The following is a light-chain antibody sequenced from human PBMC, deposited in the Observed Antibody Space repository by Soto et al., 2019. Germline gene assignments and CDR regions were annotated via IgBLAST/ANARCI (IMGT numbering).Light chain of an antibody. CDR3: KQYNSART. J-gene: IGKJ1*01. Sequence: DVQMTQSPSTLSASVGDRVTITCRARQNIGTWLAWYQQKPGGAPRLLIYDVSNLESGVPSRFRGSGSGQEFTLNITSRQTEDVGIYYCKQYNSARTFGQGTKV. CDR2: DVS. CDR1: QNIGTW. V-gene: IGKV1-5*01.